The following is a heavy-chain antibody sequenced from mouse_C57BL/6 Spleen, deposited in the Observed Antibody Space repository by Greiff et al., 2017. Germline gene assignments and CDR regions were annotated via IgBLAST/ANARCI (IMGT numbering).Heavy chain of an antibody. D-gene: IGHD1-1*01. V-gene: IGHV1-81*01. J-gene: IGHJ3*01. CDR2: IYPRSGNT. Sequence: QVQLQQSGAELARPGASVKLSCKASGYTFTSYGISWVKQRTGQGLEWIGEIYPRSGNTYYNEKFKGKATLTADKSSSTAYRELRSLTSEDSAVYVGAREGTLSTTVVGRFAYWGQGTLVTVSA. CDR1: GYTFTSYG. CDR3: AREGTLSTTVVGRFAY.